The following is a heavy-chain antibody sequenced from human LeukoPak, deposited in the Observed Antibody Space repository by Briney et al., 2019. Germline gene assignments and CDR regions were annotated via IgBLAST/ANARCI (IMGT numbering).Heavy chain of an antibody. CDR1: GYTFTSYY. J-gene: IGHJ4*02. V-gene: IGHV1-69*16. CDR2: IIPILGTA. D-gene: IGHD1-1*01. CDR3: AISASAERRKAHENDY. Sequence: EASVKVSCKASGYTFTSYYMHWVRQAPGQGLEWMGGIIPILGTANYAQKFQGRVTITTDESTSTAYMELSSLRSEDTAVYYCAISASAERRKAHENDYWGQGTLVTVSS.